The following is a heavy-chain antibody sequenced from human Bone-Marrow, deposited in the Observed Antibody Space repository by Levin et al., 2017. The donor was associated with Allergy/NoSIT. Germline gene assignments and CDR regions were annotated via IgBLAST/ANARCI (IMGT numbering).Heavy chain of an antibody. J-gene: IGHJ5*02. Sequence: GESLKISCAASGFTFSGSAMHWVRQASGKGLEWVGRIRSKANSYATAYAASVKGRFTISRDDSKNTAYLQMNSLKTEDTAVYYCTRDPSSGWSYWFDPWGQGTLVTVSS. CDR3: TRDPSSGWSYWFDP. V-gene: IGHV3-73*01. CDR1: GFTFSGSA. CDR2: IRSKANSYAT. D-gene: IGHD6-19*01.